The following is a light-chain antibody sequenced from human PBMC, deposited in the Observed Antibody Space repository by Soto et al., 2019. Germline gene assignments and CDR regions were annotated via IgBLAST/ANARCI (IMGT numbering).Light chain of an antibody. CDR3: QLDDDIPPLT. CDR1: QDIRKY. J-gene: IGKJ3*01. CDR2: GAS. Sequence: DIQMTQSPSSLSASVGDRVTIPCQASQDIRKYLNWYQQKPGRAPKLLIYGASNVETGVPSRFSRSGYETDCMFAISSLQPEDVAAYYCQLDDDIPPLTFGPGTKVAIK. V-gene: IGKV1-33*01.